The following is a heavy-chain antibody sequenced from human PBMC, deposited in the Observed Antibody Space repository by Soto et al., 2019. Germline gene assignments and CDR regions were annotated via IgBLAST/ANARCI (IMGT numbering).Heavy chain of an antibody. CDR3: ARPANTVADHFDL. Sequence: LKISCQVSGYTFTIYWIGWVRQMPGKGLEWMGIIYPSDSGTRYSPSFQGQVTISADQSINTAYLQWDSLKASDTAIYYCARPANTVADHFDLWGQGTPVTVSS. D-gene: IGHD4-17*01. CDR2: IYPSDSGT. V-gene: IGHV5-51*01. J-gene: IGHJ4*02. CDR1: GYTFTIYW.